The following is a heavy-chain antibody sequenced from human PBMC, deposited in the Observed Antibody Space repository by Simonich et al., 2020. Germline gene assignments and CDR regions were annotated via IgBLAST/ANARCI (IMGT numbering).Heavy chain of an antibody. V-gene: IGHV1-18*01. D-gene: IGHD2-15*01. CDR3: ARASRGTWWYYYFDY. CDR1: GYTFTSYG. Sequence: QVQLVQSGAEVKKPGASVKVSCKASGYTFTSYGISWVRQAPGQGLEGMGWIRAYNGNTNYAQKLQGRVTMTTDTSTSTAYMELRSLRSDDTAVYYCARASRGTWWYYYFDYWGQGTLVTVSS. CDR2: IRAYNGNT. J-gene: IGHJ4*02.